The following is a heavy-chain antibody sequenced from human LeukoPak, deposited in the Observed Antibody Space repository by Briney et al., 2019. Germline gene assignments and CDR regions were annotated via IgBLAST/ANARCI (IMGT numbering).Heavy chain of an antibody. CDR1: GFTFSSYA. CDR2: ISYDGSNK. D-gene: IGHD2-21*01. V-gene: IGHV3-30-3*01. J-gene: IGHJ4*02. Sequence: GRSLRLSCAASGFTFSSYAMHWVRQAPGKGLEWVAVISYDGSNKYYADSVKGRFTISRDNSKNTLYLQMNSLRAEDTAVYYCAKGVLFRHYFDYWGQGTLVTVSS. CDR3: AKGVLFRHYFDY.